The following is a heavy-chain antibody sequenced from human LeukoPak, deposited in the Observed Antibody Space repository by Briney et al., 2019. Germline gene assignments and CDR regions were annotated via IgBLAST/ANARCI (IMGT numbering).Heavy chain of an antibody. Sequence: SETLSLTCTVSGGSISSYYWSWIRQPPGKELEWIGYVFYSGSTNYNPSLKSRVTISVDTSKNQFSLKLSSVTAADMAVYYCARRMGSSWTFDYWGQGTLVTVSS. CDR2: VFYSGST. J-gene: IGHJ4*02. CDR1: GGSISSYY. D-gene: IGHD6-13*01. CDR3: ARRMGSSWTFDY. V-gene: IGHV4-59*01.